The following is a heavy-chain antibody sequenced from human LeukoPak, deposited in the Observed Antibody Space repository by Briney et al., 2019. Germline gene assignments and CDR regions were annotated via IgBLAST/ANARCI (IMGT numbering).Heavy chain of an antibody. CDR1: EFTLSTYA. D-gene: IGHD4-17*01. CDR3: ARDCDYGNTSGMRCY. V-gene: IGHV3-23*01. Sequence: GASLRLSCAASEFTLSTYAMNWVRQAPGNGLEWVSTISDRWTNYADSVEGRCTISRDDSQNTLFLQMNSLRVEDAAIYYCARDCDYGNTSGMRCYWGQGTLVTVSS. CDR2: ISDRWT. J-gene: IGHJ4*02.